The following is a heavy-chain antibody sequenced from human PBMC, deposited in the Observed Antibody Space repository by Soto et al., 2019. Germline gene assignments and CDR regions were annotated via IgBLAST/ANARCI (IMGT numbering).Heavy chain of an antibody. CDR2: IYHSGST. CDR3: ARASFGGEGSGYYYFDY. CDR1: GGSISSGGYS. J-gene: IGHJ4*02. Sequence: KPSETLSLTCAVSGGSISSGGYSWSWIRQPPGKGLEWIGYIYHSGSTYYNPSLKSRVTISVDRSKNQFSLKLSSVTAADTAVYYCARASFGGEGSGYYYFDYWGQGTLVTVSS. V-gene: IGHV4-30-2*01. D-gene: IGHD3-22*01.